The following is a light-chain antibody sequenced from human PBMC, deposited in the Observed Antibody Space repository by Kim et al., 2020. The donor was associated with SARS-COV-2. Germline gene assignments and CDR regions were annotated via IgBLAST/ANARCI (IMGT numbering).Light chain of an antibody. Sequence: SPGQSITISCTGTSSDVGGYNYVSWYQQHPGKAPKLMIYDVSKRPSGVSNRFSGSKSGNTASLTISGLQAEDEADYYCSSYTSNVVFGGGTKLTVL. CDR3: SSYTSNVV. CDR1: SSDVGGYNY. CDR2: DVS. J-gene: IGLJ2*01. V-gene: IGLV2-14*04.